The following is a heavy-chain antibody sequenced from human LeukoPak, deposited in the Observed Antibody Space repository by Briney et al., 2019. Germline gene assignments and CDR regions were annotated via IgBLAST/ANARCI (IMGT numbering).Heavy chain of an antibody. CDR2: IYHSGST. J-gene: IGHJ4*02. D-gene: IGHD1-7*01. Sequence: SETLSLTCSVSTGSITTHYWAWIRQPPGKGLEWIGYIYHSGSTVYNPSLNSRVTISIDTSKNQFSLKLSSVTAADTAVYYCARHTGTSPYYFDCWGQGTLVTVSS. CDR3: ARHTGTSPYYFDC. CDR1: TGSITTHY. V-gene: IGHV4-59*08.